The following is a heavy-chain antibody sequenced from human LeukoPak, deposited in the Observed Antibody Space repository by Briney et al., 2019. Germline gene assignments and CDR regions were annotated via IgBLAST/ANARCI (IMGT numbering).Heavy chain of an antibody. V-gene: IGHV1-69*05. CDR3: ASRAPSSNYYDSSGYWAY. D-gene: IGHD3-22*01. Sequence: SVKVSCKASGGTFSSYAISWVRQAPGQGLEWMGGIIPIFGTANYAQKFQGRVTITTDESASTAYMELSSLRSEDTAVYYCASRAPSSNYYDSSGYWAYWGQGTLVTVSS. CDR1: GGTFSSYA. J-gene: IGHJ4*02. CDR2: IIPIFGTA.